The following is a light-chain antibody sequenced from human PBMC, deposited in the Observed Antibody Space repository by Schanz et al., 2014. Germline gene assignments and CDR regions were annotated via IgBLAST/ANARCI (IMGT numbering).Light chain of an antibody. V-gene: IGKV3-20*01. CDR1: QSVSSSF. J-gene: IGKJ4*01. CDR3: QQYGSSPLT. CDR2: GAS. Sequence: EIVLTQSPGTLSLSPGERATLSCRASQSVSSSFLAWYQQKPGQAPRLLIYGASTRATGIPARISGSGSGTEFTLTISSLQSEDFAVYYCQQYGSSPLTFGGGTNVEIK.